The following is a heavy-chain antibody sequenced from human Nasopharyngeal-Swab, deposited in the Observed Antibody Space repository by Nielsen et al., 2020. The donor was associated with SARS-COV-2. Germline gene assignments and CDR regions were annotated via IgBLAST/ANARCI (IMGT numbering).Heavy chain of an antibody. CDR2: IKQSGGEK. J-gene: IGHJ4*02. Sequence: GSSLNISCAASGSTFSSYWMSWVRQAPGKGLEWVANIKQSGGEKNYVNSVKGRFTISRDNAKKSLYLQMNTLRAEDTAVYYSVRDVIATVTTPPDVWGQGTLVTVSS. D-gene: IGHD4-17*01. V-gene: IGHV3-7*01. CDR1: GSTFSSYW. CDR3: VRDVIATVTTPPDV.